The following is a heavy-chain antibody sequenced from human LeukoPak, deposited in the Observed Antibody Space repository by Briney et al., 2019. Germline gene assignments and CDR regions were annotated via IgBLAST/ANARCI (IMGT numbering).Heavy chain of an antibody. CDR2: IYYIGSA. J-gene: IGHJ6*03. CDR1: GGSISSYY. CDR3: ARAGFYYYYYMDV. D-gene: IGHD7-27*01. Sequence: SETLSLTCTVSGGSISSYYWSWIRQPPGKGLEWIGYIYYIGSANYNPSLKSRVTISVDTYKNHFSLKLRSVTAADTAVYYCARAGFYYYYYMDVWGKGTTVTVSS. V-gene: IGHV4-59*01.